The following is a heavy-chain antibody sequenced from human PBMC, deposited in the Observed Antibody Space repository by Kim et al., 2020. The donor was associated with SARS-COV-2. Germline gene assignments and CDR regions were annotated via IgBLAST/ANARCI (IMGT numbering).Heavy chain of an antibody. Sequence: RVTISVDTSKNQFSLKLSSVTAADTAVYYCARVDRNYDILTGYYGNAFDIWGQGTMVTVSS. J-gene: IGHJ3*02. V-gene: IGHV4-59*01. CDR3: ARVDRNYDILTGYYGNAFDI. D-gene: IGHD3-9*01.